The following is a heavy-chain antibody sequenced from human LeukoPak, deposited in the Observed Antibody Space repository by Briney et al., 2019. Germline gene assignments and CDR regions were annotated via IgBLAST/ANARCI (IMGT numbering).Heavy chain of an antibody. D-gene: IGHD3-3*01. CDR1: GYTFTSYG. V-gene: IGHV1-18*03. CDR2: ISAYNGNT. CDR3: ARDKAIFGVVNYYMDV. J-gene: IGHJ6*03. Sequence: EVSVKVSCKASGYTFTSYGISWVRQAPGQGLEWMGWISAYNGNTNYAQKLQGRVTITRDTSASTAYMELSSLRSENMAVYYCARDKAIFGVVNYYMDVWGKGTTVTVSS.